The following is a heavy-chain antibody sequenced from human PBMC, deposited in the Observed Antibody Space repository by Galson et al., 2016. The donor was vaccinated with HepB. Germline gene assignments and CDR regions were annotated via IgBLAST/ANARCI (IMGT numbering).Heavy chain of an antibody. CDR2: IYNSRST. Sequence: TLSLTCSVSGDSVSSGSYYWNWIRQAPGKGLQWIGYIYNSRSTTYNPSLSSRVIISVDTSTNQFSLKLNSVTAADTAVYYCARGPFGPRFELLSRWFDPWGQGILVTVSS. D-gene: IGHD3-10*01. CDR1: GDSVSSGSYY. V-gene: IGHV4-61*01. CDR3: ARGPFGPRFELLSRWFDP. J-gene: IGHJ5*02.